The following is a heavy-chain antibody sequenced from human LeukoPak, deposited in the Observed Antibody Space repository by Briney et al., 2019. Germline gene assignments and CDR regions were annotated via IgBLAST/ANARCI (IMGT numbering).Heavy chain of an antibody. CDR3: ARNSCSGGSCYHFDY. J-gene: IGHJ4*02. CDR1: GGSISSYY. Sequence: PSETLSLTCTVSGGSISSYYWSWIRQPAGKGLEWIGRIYTSGSTNYNPSLKSRVTMSVDTSKNQFSLKLSSVTAADTAVSYCARNSCSGGSCYHFDYWGQGTLVTVSS. CDR2: IYTSGST. V-gene: IGHV4-4*07. D-gene: IGHD2-15*01.